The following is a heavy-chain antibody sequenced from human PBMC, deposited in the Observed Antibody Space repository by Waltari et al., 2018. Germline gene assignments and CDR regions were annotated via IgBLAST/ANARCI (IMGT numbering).Heavy chain of an antibody. J-gene: IGHJ1*01. CDR3: ATKMSDQWLRE. CDR2: VDPEDGET. Sequence: EVHLVQSGAEVKRPGATVQISCTASGYTFTEDYLHWVRQAPGKGLEWMGHVDPEDGETEISDKFQGRVAMTADTSTETAYIEARSLTSDDMAVYYCATKMSDQWLREWGQGTLVTVSS. CDR1: GYTFTEDY. V-gene: IGHV1-69-2*01. D-gene: IGHD6-19*01.